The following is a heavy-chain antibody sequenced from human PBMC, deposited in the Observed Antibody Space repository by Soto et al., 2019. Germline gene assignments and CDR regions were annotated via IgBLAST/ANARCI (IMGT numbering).Heavy chain of an antibody. J-gene: IGHJ5*02. CDR1: GFTFSDYD. V-gene: IGHV3-23*01. CDR3: ARDRRGVLDP. CDR2: ISGSGRST. Sequence: PGGSLRLSCAASGFTFSDYDMSWVRQAPGKGLGWVSAISGSGRSTYYVDSVKGRFTISRDNSKNTLYLQMNSLGVEDTAVYYCARDRRGVLDPWGQGIPVTVSS.